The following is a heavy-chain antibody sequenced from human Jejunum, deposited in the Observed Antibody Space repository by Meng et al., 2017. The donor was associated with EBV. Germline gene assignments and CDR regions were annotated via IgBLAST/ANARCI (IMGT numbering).Heavy chain of an antibody. J-gene: IGHJ4*02. D-gene: IGHD3-10*01. CDR1: GFTLSTYW. V-gene: IGHV3-74*01. CDR3: ATGQGDSRYYFDS. Sequence: IQRVGPGESLVQPGESLRPSCAASGFTLSTYWMHWVRQAPGKGLVWVSRISSDGRSITYADSVKGRFTISRDNAKNTLYLQMNSLRVEDTAVYYCATGQGDSRYYFDSWSQGTLVTVSS. CDR2: ISSDGRSI.